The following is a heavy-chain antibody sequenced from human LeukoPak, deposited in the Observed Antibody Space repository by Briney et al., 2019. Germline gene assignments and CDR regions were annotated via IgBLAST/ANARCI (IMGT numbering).Heavy chain of an antibody. Sequence: PSETLSLTCTVSGASISSYYWSWIPEPAGKGLEWIGRIYTSGSTNYNPSVKSRVTISVDKSKNQFSLKMNSVTAADTAVYYCARDYYDSSGYYGRGGYYYMDVWGKGTTVTVSS. J-gene: IGHJ6*03. CDR3: ARDYYDSSGYYGRGGYYYMDV. CDR2: IYTSGST. CDR1: GASISSYY. D-gene: IGHD3-22*01. V-gene: IGHV4-4*07.